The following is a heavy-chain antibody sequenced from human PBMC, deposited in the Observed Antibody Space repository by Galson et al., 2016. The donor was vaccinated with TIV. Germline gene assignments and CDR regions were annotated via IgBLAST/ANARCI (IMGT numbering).Heavy chain of an antibody. CDR1: GFTFSSYE. CDR2: ISSSGTTI. J-gene: IGHJ6*02. Sequence: SLRLSCAASGFTFSSYEMNWVRQAPKKGLEWVSYISSSGTTIYYADSVKGRFTISRDNAKNSLYLQMNSLRAEDTAVYYCARPSRGDYAFWTKDHYGLDVWGQGTTVTVS. D-gene: IGHD3-3*01. V-gene: IGHV3-48*03. CDR3: ARPSRGDYAFWTKDHYGLDV.